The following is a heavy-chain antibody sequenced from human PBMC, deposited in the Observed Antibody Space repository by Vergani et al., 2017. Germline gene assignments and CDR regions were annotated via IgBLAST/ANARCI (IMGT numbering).Heavy chain of an antibody. CDR2: ISGSGGST. Sequence: EVQLVESGGGLVQPGRSLRLSCTASGFTFSSYAMSWVRQAPGKGLEWVSAISGSGGSTYYADSVKGRFTISRDNSKNTLYLQMNSLRAEDTAVYYCAKVGWDDSYVDYWGQGTLVTVSS. V-gene: IGHV3-23*04. CDR3: AKVGWDDSYVDY. CDR1: GFTFSSYA. J-gene: IGHJ4*02. D-gene: IGHD3-16*01.